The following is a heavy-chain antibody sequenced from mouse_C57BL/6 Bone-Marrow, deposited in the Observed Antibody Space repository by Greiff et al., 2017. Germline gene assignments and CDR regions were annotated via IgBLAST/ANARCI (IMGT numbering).Heavy chain of an antibody. CDR1: GFNIKDDY. CDR3: TAEVKDY. V-gene: IGHV14-4*01. D-gene: IGHD2-2*01. J-gene: IGHJ2*01. Sequence: VQLQQSGAELVRPGASVKLSCTASGFNIKDDYMHWVKQRPEQGLEWIGWIDPENGDTEYASKIQGKATITADTSSNTAYRQLSSLKSEETSVYYCTAEVKDYWGQGTTLTVSS. CDR2: IDPENGDT.